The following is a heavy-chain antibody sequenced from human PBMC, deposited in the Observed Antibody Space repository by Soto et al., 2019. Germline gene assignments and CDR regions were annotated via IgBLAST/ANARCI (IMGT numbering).Heavy chain of an antibody. CDR3: GRCSSTSCHLGSDY. J-gene: IGHJ4*02. V-gene: IGHV3-30-3*01. Sequence: QVQLVESGGGVVQPGRSLRLSCAASGFTFSSYARNWVRQAPGKGLEWVALISYDGSNKYYADSVKGRFTISRDSSKNTLYLQMNSLRAADTAVYYCGRCSSTSCHLGSDYWGQGTLVTVSS. CDR1: GFTFSSYA. D-gene: IGHD2-2*01. CDR2: ISYDGSNK.